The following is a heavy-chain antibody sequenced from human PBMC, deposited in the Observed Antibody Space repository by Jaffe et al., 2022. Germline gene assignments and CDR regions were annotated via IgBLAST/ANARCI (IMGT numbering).Heavy chain of an antibody. Sequence: QVQLQQWGAGLLKPSETLSLTCAVYGGSFSGYYWSWIRQPPGKGLEWIGEINHSGSTNYNPSLKSRVTISVDTSKNQFSLKLSSVTAADTAVYYCARGYGSGWYGNYYYMDVWGKGTTVTVSS. CDR3: ARGYGSGWYGNYYYMDV. CDR2: INHSGST. D-gene: IGHD6-19*01. V-gene: IGHV4-34*01. J-gene: IGHJ6*03. CDR1: GGSFSGYY.